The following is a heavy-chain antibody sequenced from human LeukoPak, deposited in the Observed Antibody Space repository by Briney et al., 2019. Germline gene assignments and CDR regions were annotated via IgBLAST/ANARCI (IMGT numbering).Heavy chain of an antibody. CDR2: IKQDGSEK. D-gene: IGHD3-22*01. CDR1: GFTFSDYW. CDR3: ARESDSYYDSSGYYGY. J-gene: IGHJ4*02. Sequence: QPGGSLRLSCAASGFTFSDYWLSWVRQAPGEGPEWVADIKQDGSEKYYVDSVKGRFTISRDNAKNSLYLQMNSLRAEDTAVYYCARESDSYYDSSGYYGYWGQGTLVTVSS. V-gene: IGHV3-7*03.